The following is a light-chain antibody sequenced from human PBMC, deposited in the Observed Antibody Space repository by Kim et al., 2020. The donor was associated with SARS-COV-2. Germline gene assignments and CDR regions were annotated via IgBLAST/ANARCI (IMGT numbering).Light chain of an antibody. J-gene: IGLJ3*02. CDR2: DVR. V-gene: IGLV2-14*03. CDR1: TSDIGDNRY. CDR3: SSYTTSSGWV. Sequence: GQSITISCTGTTSDIGDNRYVSWYQQHPGKAPKLMIYDVRNRPAGVSNRSSGSKSGNTASLTISGLQAEDEADYYCSSYTTSSGWVCGGGTKVTVL.